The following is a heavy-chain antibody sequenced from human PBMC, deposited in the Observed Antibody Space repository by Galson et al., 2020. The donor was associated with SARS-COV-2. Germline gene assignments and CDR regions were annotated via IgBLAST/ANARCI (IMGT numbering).Heavy chain of an antibody. CDR1: GFTFSSYA. Sequence: GGSLRLSCSASGFTFSSYAMHWVRQAPGKGLEYVSAISSNGGSTYYADSVKGRFTISRDNSKNTLYLQMSSLRAEDTAVYYCVKGGYSGYDFVWEYYYYYYYMDVWGKGTTVTVSS. CDR3: VKGGYSGYDFVWEYYYYYYYMDV. D-gene: IGHD5-12*01. J-gene: IGHJ6*03. V-gene: IGHV3-64D*06. CDR2: ISSNGGST.